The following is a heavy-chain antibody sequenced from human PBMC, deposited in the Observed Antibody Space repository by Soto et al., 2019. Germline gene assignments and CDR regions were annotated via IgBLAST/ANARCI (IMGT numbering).Heavy chain of an antibody. D-gene: IGHD6-19*01. CDR2: ISGSGGST. J-gene: IGHJ3*02. Sequence: GGSLRLSCAASGFTFSDHSMGWVRQAPGKGLEWVPAISGSGGSTYYADSVKGRFTISRDNSKNTLYLQMNSLRAEDTAVYYCAKDRGYSSGWYIAAGDAFDIWGQGTMVTVSS. CDR3: AKDRGYSSGWYIAAGDAFDI. V-gene: IGHV3-23*01. CDR1: GFTFSDHS.